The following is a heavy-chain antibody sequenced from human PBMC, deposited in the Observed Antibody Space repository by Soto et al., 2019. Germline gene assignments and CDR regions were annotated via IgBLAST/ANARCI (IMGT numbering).Heavy chain of an antibody. CDR1: GFTFSSYA. D-gene: IGHD2-2*01. Sequence: GGSLRLSCAASGFTFSSYAMHWVRQAPGKGLEYVSAISSNGGSTYYANSVKGRFTISRDNFKNTLYLQMGSLRAEDMAVYYCARVADCSSTSCILRHPTDYYYYYMDVWGKGTTVTVSS. J-gene: IGHJ6*03. CDR3: ARVADCSSTSCILRHPTDYYYYYMDV. CDR2: ISSNGGST. V-gene: IGHV3-64*01.